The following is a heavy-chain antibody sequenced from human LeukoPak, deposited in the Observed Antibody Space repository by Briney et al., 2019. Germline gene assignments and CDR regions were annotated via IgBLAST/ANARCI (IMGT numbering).Heavy chain of an antibody. CDR1: RASISIYY. V-gene: IGHV4-59*01. Sequence: SETLSLTCTVSRASISIYYWSWIRQPPGKGLERIWYIYYSGSTKYNPSLKGRVTMSVDTSKNQFSLRLSSVTVADTAVYYCARGSDYGDYWGQGTLVTVAS. J-gene: IGHJ4*02. D-gene: IGHD3-3*01. CDR2: IYYSGST. CDR3: ARGSDYGDY.